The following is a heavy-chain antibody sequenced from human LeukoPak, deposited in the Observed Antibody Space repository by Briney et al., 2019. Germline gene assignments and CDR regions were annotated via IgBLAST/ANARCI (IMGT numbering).Heavy chain of an antibody. D-gene: IGHD3-3*01. CDR3: ARAAIKNYDFWSGYHERNKNYYYMDV. CDR1: GFTFSSYG. Sequence: GGSLRPSCAASGFTFSSYGMSWVRQAPGKGLEWVSAISGSGGSTYYADSVKGRFTISRDNAKNSLYLQMNSLRAEDTAVYYCARAAIKNYDFWSGYHERNKNYYYMDVWGKGTTVTVSS. V-gene: IGHV3-23*01. J-gene: IGHJ6*03. CDR2: ISGSGGST.